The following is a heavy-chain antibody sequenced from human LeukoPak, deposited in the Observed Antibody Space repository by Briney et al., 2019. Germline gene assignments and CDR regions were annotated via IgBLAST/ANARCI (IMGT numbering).Heavy chain of an antibody. CDR1: GFIFSSYA. CDR2: GGSGGST. V-gene: IGHV3-23*01. Sequence: GGSLRLSCAASGFIFSSYAMSWVRQAPGKGLEWVSYGGSGGSTYYADSVKGRFTVSRDNSKSTLYLQINSLTAEDTAVYYCAKMRGQYYHSYYMDAWGKGTTVTVSS. J-gene: IGHJ6*03. CDR3: AKMRGQYYHSYYMDA.